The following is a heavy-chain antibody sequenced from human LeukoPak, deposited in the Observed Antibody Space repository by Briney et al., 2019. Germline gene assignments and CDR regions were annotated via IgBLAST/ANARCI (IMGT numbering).Heavy chain of an antibody. CDR1: GYTFTSYG. CDR3: ARDTAQYYYDSSGYEISFDY. CDR2: ISAYNSNT. V-gene: IGHV1-18*01. Sequence: ASVKVSCKASGYTFTSYGISWVRQAPGQGLEWMGWISAYNSNTNYAQKLQGRVTMTTDTSTSTAYMELRSLRSDDTAVYYCARDTAQYYYDSSGYEISFDYWGQGTLVTVSS. J-gene: IGHJ4*02. D-gene: IGHD3-22*01.